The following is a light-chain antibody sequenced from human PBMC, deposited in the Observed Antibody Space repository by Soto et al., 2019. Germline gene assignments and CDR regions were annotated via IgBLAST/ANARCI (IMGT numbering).Light chain of an antibody. CDR1: QSVNSRY. V-gene: IGKV3-20*01. CDR3: QQYGSTPRT. J-gene: IGKJ1*01. Sequence: EIVLTQSPGTLSLSTGERATLSCRASQSVNSRYLAWYQQKAGQAPRLLIYGASSRATGIPDRFSGSGSGTDFTLTISRLEPEDFAVYYCQQYGSTPRTFGQGTKVDNK. CDR2: GAS.